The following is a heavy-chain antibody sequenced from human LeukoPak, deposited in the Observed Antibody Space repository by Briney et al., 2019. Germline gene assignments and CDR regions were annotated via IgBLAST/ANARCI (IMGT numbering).Heavy chain of an antibody. CDR3: AKRTCSGGTCSFDY. J-gene: IGHJ4*02. CDR2: INGGGGTT. Sequence: PGGSLRLSCAASGFTVSTYYMSWVRQAPGKGLEWVSAINGGGGTTSYAYSVKGRFTISRDNSKNTLYLQMNSLRADDTAVYYCAKRTCSGGTCSFDYWGQGTLVTVSS. CDR1: GFTVSTYY. D-gene: IGHD2-15*01. V-gene: IGHV3-23*01.